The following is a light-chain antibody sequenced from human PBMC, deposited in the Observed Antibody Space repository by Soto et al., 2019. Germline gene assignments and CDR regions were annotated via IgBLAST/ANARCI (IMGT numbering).Light chain of an antibody. Sequence: QSALTQPASVSGSPGQSITISCTGTSSDVGSYDLVSWYQQHPGKAPKLMIYEGSQRTAGVSNRFSGSKSGNTASLTISGLHAEDEADYYCCSYAPSDTVVFGGGTKLTVL. CDR1: SSDVGSYDL. CDR2: EGS. V-gene: IGLV2-23*01. J-gene: IGLJ2*01. CDR3: CSYAPSDTVV.